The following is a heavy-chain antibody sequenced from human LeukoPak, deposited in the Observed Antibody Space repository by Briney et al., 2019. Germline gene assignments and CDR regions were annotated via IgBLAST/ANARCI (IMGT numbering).Heavy chain of an antibody. CDR3: ARVGGDDYGDYVSDY. Sequence: ASVKVSCKTSGYTFTTYVFNWVRQAPGQGLEWMGWINTNTGNPTYAQGFTGRFVFSLDTSVSTAYQQISSLKAEDTAVYYCARVGGDDYGDYVSDYWGQGTLVTVSS. V-gene: IGHV7-4-1*02. CDR1: GYTFTTYV. CDR2: INTNTGNP. D-gene: IGHD4-17*01. J-gene: IGHJ4*02.